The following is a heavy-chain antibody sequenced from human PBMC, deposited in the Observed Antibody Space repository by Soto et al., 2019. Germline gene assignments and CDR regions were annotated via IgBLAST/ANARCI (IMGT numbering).Heavy chain of an antibody. V-gene: IGHV3-23*01. J-gene: IGHJ6*02. D-gene: IGHD6-13*01. CDR2: ISGSGESI. Sequence: PGGSLSLSCAASGFIFSDYAMTWVRQAPGKGLDWVSGISGSGESIYYADSVEGRFTISRDNSKNTLYLQMNSLRGEDTAVYYCARDRHGSDWYTYYFYTLAVWGQGTTVTVSS. CDR1: GFIFSDYA. CDR3: ARDRHGSDWYTYYFYTLAV.